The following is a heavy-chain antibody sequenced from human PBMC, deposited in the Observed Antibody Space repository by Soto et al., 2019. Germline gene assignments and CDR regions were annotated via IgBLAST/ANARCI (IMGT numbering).Heavy chain of an antibody. D-gene: IGHD6-13*01. CDR3: ARGYSSSWYLRWFDP. V-gene: IGHV4-59*01. CDR1: GGSISSYY. J-gene: IGHJ5*02. Sequence: SETLSLTCTVSGGSISSYYWSWIRQPPGKGLEWIGYIYYSGSTNYNPSLKSRVTISVDTSKNQFSLKLSSVTAADTAVYYCARGYSSSWYLRWFDPWGQGTLVTVSS. CDR2: IYYSGST.